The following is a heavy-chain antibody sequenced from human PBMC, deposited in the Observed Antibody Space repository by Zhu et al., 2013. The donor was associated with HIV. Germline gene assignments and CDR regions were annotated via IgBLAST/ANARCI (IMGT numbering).Heavy chain of an antibody. V-gene: IGHV1-69*01. CDR2: IIPIFGLA. Sequence: QVKLVQSGAEVKKPGSPVRVSCTSSGGNFSTFPISWVRQAPGQGLEWMGWIIPIFGLANYAQRFQGRVTITADESTSTAYMELSSLRSEDTAVYFCVRDRVFSAYDAFTIWGQGDNGHRLF. CDR3: VRDRVFSAYDAFTI. CDR1: GGNFSTFP. J-gene: IGHJ3*02. D-gene: IGHD5-12*01.